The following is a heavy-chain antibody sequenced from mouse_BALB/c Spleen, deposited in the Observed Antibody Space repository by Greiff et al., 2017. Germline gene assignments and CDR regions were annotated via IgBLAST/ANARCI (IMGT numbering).Heavy chain of an antibody. D-gene: IGHD2-1*01. CDR3: ARDIVYYGNYDYAMDY. CDR1: GFTFTDYY. Sequence: EVQLVESGGGLVQPGGSLRLSCATSGFTFTDYYMSWVRQPPGKALEWLGFIRNKANGYTTEYSASVKGRLTISRDNSQSILYLQMNTLRAEDSATYYCARDIVYYGNYDYAMDYWGQGTSVTVSS. V-gene: IGHV7-3*02. J-gene: IGHJ4*01. CDR2: IRNKANGYTT.